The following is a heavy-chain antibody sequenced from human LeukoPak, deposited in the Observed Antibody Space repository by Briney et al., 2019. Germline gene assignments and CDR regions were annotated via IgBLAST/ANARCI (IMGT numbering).Heavy chain of an antibody. V-gene: IGHV1-2*02. Sequence: ASVKVSCKASGSTFTGYYFDWVRQAPGHGLEWMGWLNPNTGASKYAQDFHGRVTMTGNMSITTVYIDLTRLRFDDTAVYYCASEPLGAAHYDSWGQGTLVTVSS. CDR2: LNPNTGAS. J-gene: IGHJ4*02. CDR1: GSTFTGYY. CDR3: ASEPLGAAHYDS. D-gene: IGHD3-16*01.